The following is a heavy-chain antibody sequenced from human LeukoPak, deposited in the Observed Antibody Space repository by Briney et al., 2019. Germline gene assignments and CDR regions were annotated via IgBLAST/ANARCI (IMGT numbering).Heavy chain of an antibody. V-gene: IGHV4-38-2*01. Sequence: KPSETLSLPCAVSGYSISSGYYWGWIRQPPGKGLEWIGSIYHSGSTYYNPSLKSRVTISLDTSKNQLSLKLSSVTAADTAVYYCARSYGSSWYKAHWGQGTLVTVSS. D-gene: IGHD6-13*01. CDR3: ARSYGSSWYKAH. CDR2: IYHSGST. J-gene: IGHJ4*02. CDR1: GYSISSGYY.